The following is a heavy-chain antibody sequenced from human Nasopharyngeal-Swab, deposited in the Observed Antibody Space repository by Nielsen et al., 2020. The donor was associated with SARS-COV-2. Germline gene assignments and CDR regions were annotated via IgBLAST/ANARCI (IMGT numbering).Heavy chain of an antibody. V-gene: IGHV4-31*03. D-gene: IGHD2-2*01. J-gene: IGHJ4*02. CDR2: IYYSGST. Sequence: LRLSCTVSGGSISSGGYYWSWIRQHPGKGLEWIGYIYYSGSTYYNPSLKSRVTISVDTSKNQFSLKLSSVTAADTAVYYCATNNPEPDIVVVPAAIFDYWGQGTLVTVSS. CDR1: GGSISSGGYY. CDR3: ATNNPEPDIVVVPAAIFDY.